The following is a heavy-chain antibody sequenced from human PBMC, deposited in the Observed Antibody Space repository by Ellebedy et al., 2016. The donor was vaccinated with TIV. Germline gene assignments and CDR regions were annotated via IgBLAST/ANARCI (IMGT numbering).Heavy chain of an antibody. CDR1: GFTFSSYG. CDR2: IWYDGSNK. V-gene: IGHV3-33*01. J-gene: IGHJ6*02. CDR3: ARERYSYGRVYGMDV. D-gene: IGHD5-18*01. Sequence: GESLKISCAASGFTFSSYGMHWVRQAPGNGLEWVAVIWYDGSNKYYADSVKGRFTISRDNSKNTLYLQMNSLRAEDTAVYYRARERYSYGRVYGMDVWGQGTTVTVSS.